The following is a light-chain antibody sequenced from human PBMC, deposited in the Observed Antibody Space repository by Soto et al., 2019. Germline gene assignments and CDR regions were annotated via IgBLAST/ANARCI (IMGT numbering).Light chain of an antibody. CDR3: LHDYNYPRT. J-gene: IGKJ1*01. CDR2: GAS. V-gene: IGKV3-15*01. CDR1: QSVSSN. Sequence: ILITQSPSTLSGSPVDRATLSCRASQSVSSNLAWYQQKPGQAPRLLIYGASTRATGIPARFSGSGSGTEFTLTISSLQSEDFATYYCLHDYNYPRTFGQGTKVDIK.